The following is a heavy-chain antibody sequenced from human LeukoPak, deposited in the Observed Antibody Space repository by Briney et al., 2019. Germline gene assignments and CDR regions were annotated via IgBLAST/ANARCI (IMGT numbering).Heavy chain of an antibody. Sequence: PSETLSLTCTVSGGSISSYYWSWIRQPPGKGLEWIGYIYHSGSTYYNPSLKSRVTISVDRSKNQFSLKLSSVTAADTAVYYCARDGGGGATTFFDYWGQGTLVTVSS. CDR3: ARDGGGGATTFFDY. V-gene: IGHV4-59*12. D-gene: IGHD1-26*01. CDR1: GGSISSYY. CDR2: IYHSGST. J-gene: IGHJ4*02.